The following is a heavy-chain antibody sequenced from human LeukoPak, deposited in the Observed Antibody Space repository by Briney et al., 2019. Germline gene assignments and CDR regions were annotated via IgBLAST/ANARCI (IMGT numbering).Heavy chain of an antibody. CDR2: ISGSGGST. Sequence: PGGSLRLSCAASGFTFSDYYMSWIRQAPGKGLEWVSAISGSGGSTYYADSVKGRFTISRDNSKNTLYLQMNSLRAEDTAVYYCAKDFYYGSGSYYKGAGYFDYWGQGTLVTVSS. V-gene: IGHV3-23*01. D-gene: IGHD3-10*01. CDR1: GFTFSDYY. J-gene: IGHJ4*02. CDR3: AKDFYYGSGSYYKGAGYFDY.